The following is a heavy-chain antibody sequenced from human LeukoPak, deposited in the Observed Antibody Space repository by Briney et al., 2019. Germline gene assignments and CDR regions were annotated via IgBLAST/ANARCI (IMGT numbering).Heavy chain of an antibody. CDR3: AGDYYDSSGYPYNWFDP. V-gene: IGHV4-34*01. CDR1: GGSFSGYY. J-gene: IGHJ5*02. D-gene: IGHD3-22*01. CDR2: IYYSGST. Sequence: PSETLSLTCAVYGGSFSGYYWSWIRQPPGKGLEWIGSIYYSGSTYYNPALKSRVTISVGTSKNQFSLKLRSVTAADTAVYYCAGDYYDSSGYPYNWFDPWGQGTLVTVSS.